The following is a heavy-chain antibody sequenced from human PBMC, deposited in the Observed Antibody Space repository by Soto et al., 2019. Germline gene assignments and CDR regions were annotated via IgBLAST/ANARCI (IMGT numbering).Heavy chain of an antibody. D-gene: IGHD3-9*01. J-gene: IGHJ4*02. CDR1: GFPFGSSG. V-gene: IGHV3-74*01. Sequence: EVQLVESGGDLVQRGGSLGLSCAPSGFPFGSSGLTWVRKPPGRGLDWVARISGDGVTTYYADSVTGRFTVSRDNAKNTLSLQISGLRAEDTAVYYCAREYYGLLTGYYTDYWGQGTLVSVSS. CDR3: AREYYGLLTGYYTDY. CDR2: ISGDGVTT.